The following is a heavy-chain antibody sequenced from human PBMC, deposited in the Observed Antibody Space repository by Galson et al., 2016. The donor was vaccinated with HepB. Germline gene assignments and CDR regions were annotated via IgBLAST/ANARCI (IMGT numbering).Heavy chain of an antibody. CDR1: GFIFSDYW. CDR2: IKQDGSKK. J-gene: IGHJ5*02. Sequence: LRLSCAASGFIFSDYWMSWVRQAPGKGLEWVANIKQDGSKKEYVDSVKGRFTISRDNAEKALYLQMSSLTAEDTAVYYCARESIGGFDPWGQGTLVTVSS. CDR3: ARESIGGFDP. D-gene: IGHD6-6*01. V-gene: IGHV3-7*01.